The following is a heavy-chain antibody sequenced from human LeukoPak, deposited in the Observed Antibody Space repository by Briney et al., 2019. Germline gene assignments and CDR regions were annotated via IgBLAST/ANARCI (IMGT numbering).Heavy chain of an antibody. V-gene: IGHV4-39*01. CDR1: GGSISSSSYY. CDR2: IYYSGST. D-gene: IGHD4-17*01. CDR3: ARHLAYGDYVYYFDY. Sequence: SETLSLTCTVSGGSISSSSYYWGWIRQPPGKGLEWIGSIYYSGSTYYNPSLKSRVTISVDTSKNQFSLKLSSVTAADTAVYYCARHLAYGDYVYYFDYWGQGTLVTVS. J-gene: IGHJ4*02.